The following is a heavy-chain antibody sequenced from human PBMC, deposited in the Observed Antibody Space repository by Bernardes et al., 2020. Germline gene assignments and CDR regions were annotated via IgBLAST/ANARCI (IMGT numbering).Heavy chain of an antibody. CDR2: IYYSGST. V-gene: IGHV4-59*01. CDR1: GGSISSYY. J-gene: IGHJ4*02. Sequence: SETLSLTCTVSGGSISSYYWSWIRQPPGKGLEWIGYIYYSGSTNYNPSLKSRVTISVDTSKNQFSLKLSSVIAADTAVYYCASIIGDSSGYYFDYWGQGTLVTVSS. CDR3: ASIIGDSSGYYFDY. D-gene: IGHD3-22*01.